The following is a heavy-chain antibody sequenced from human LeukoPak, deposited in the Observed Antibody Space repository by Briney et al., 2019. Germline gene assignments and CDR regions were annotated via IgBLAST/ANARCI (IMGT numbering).Heavy chain of an antibody. Sequence: GGSLRLSCAASGFTFSSYGMHWVRQAPGKGLEWVAFIRYDGSNKYYADSVKGRFTISRDNAKNSLYLQMNSLRAEDTAVYYCATIVGATSPLRFDPWGQGTLVTVSS. J-gene: IGHJ5*02. CDR3: ATIVGATSPLRFDP. D-gene: IGHD1-26*01. CDR2: IRYDGSNK. CDR1: GFTFSSYG. V-gene: IGHV3-30*02.